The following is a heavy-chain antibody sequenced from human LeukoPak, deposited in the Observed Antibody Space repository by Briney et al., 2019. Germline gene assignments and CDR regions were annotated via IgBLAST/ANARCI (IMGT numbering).Heavy chain of an antibody. CDR2: ISSSSSYI. CDR3: ARGGYDFWSGYYN. J-gene: IGHJ4*02. V-gene: IGHV3-21*01. Sequence: GGSLRLSCAVSGFTFSSFSMNWVRQAPGKGLEWVSSISSSSSYIYYADSVKGRFTISRDNAKNSLYLQMNSLRAEDTAVYYCARGGYDFWSGYYNWGQGTLVTVSS. D-gene: IGHD3-3*01. CDR1: GFTFSSFS.